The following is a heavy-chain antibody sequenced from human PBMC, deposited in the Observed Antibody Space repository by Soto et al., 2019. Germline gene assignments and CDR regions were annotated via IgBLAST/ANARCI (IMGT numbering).Heavy chain of an antibody. CDR2: ISGSGDST. CDR1: GFTFSSYA. J-gene: IGHJ4*02. Sequence: EVQLLESGGGLVQPGGSLRLYCAASGFTFSSYAMRWVRQAPGKGLEWVSAISGSGDSTYYADSVKGRFTVSRDNSKNTLYLQMNSLRAEDTAVYYCARRGSGSYYDYWGQGTLVTVSS. D-gene: IGHD1-26*01. CDR3: ARRGSGSYYDY. V-gene: IGHV3-23*01.